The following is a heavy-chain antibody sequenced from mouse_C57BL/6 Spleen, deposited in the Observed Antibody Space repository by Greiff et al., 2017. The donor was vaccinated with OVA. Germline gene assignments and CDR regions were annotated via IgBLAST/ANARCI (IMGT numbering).Heavy chain of an antibody. CDR3: ARSVVADWYFDV. Sequence: EVQLQESGGGLVQPGGSLTLSCAASGFTFSDYYMYWVRQTPAKRLEWFAYISNGGGSTYYPDTVKGRFTISRDNAKNTLYLQMSRLKSEDTAMYYCARSVVADWYFDVWGTGTTVTVSS. CDR1: GFTFSDYY. V-gene: IGHV5-12*01. CDR2: ISNGGGST. J-gene: IGHJ1*03. D-gene: IGHD1-1*01.